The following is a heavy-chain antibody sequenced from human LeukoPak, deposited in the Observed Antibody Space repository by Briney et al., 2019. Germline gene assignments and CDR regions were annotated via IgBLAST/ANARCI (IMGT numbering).Heavy chain of an antibody. CDR3: VRDRLDYYGSGSYYSSNWFDP. CDR1: GDPISTSSDY. J-gene: IGHJ5*02. Sequence: SETLSLTCTVSGDPISTSSDYKWTWIRQPPRKGLEWIGYIYYSGSTNYNPSLKSRVTISVDTSKNQFSLKLSSVTAADTAVYYCVRDRLDYYGSGSYYSSNWFDPWGQGTLVTVSS. D-gene: IGHD3-10*01. CDR2: IYYSGST. V-gene: IGHV4-61*08.